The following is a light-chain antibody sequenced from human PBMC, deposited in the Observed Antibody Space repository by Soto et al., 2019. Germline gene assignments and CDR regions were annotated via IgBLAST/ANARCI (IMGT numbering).Light chain of an antibody. J-gene: IGLJ2*01. CDR3: TSYAGGNILV. CDR2: EVR. CDR1: SSDVGSYNF. V-gene: IGLV2-8*01. Sequence: QSALTQPPSASGSPGQSVTISCTGTSSDVGSYNFVSWYQQHPGKSPKVMIYEVRQRPSGVPDRFSGSKSGNTASLTVSGLQADDEADYYCTSYAGGNILVFGGGTKLTVL.